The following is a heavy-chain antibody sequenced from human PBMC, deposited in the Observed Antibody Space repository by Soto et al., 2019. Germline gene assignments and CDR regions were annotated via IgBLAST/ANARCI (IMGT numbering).Heavy chain of an antibody. J-gene: IGHJ6*02. V-gene: IGHV4-30-4*01. Sequence: SETLSLTCTVSGDSIRSGNHYWSWIRQPPGKGLEWIGYIYYSGSTYYSPSLKSRVTISVDTSKNQFSLKLNSVTAADTAVYYCARVDILTVYGCIDVWGQGTTVTVYS. D-gene: IGHD3-9*01. CDR3: ARVDILTVYGCIDV. CDR2: IYYSGST. CDR1: GDSIRSGNHY.